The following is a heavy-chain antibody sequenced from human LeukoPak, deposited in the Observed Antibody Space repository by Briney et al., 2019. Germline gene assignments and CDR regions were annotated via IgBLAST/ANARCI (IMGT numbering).Heavy chain of an antibody. CDR1: GFTFSGSA. Sequence: GGSLRLSCAASGFTFSGSAMHWVRQASGKGLEWVGRIRSKANSYATAYAASVKGRFTISRDDSKNTAYLQMNSLKTEDTAVYYCTRHPNDYGDYYYYYGMDVWGQGTTVTVSS. V-gene: IGHV3-73*01. D-gene: IGHD4-17*01. CDR3: TRHPNDYGDYYYYYGMDV. J-gene: IGHJ6*02. CDR2: IRSKANSYAT.